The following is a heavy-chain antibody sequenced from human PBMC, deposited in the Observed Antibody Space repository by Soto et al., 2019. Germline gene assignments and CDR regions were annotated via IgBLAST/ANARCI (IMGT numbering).Heavy chain of an antibody. CDR3: ARADYPNYYYYYGMDV. CDR1: GFTFSSYS. V-gene: IGHV3-48*02. Sequence: GGSLRLSCAASGFTFSSYSMNWVRQAPGKGLEWVSYISSSSSTIYYADSVKGRFTISRDNAKNSLYLQMNSLRDEDTAVYYCARADYPNYYYYYGMDVWGQGTTVTVSS. D-gene: IGHD5-12*01. J-gene: IGHJ6*02. CDR2: ISSSSSTI.